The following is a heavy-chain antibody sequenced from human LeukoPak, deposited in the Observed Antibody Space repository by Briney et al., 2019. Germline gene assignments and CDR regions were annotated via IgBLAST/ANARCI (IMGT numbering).Heavy chain of an antibody. V-gene: IGHV3-23*01. Sequence: PGGSLRLSCAASGFTFTNHWMHWVRQAPGKGLEWVSAISGSGGSPYYADPVKGRFTISRDNSKNTLYLQMNSLRAEDTAVYYCAKDSTVTTGFKFDPWGQGTLATVSS. D-gene: IGHD4-17*01. CDR2: ISGSGGSP. CDR3: AKDSTVTTGFKFDP. J-gene: IGHJ5*02. CDR1: GFTFTNHW.